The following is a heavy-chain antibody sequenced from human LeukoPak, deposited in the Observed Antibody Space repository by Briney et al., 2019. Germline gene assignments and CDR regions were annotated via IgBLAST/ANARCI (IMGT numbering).Heavy chain of an antibody. D-gene: IGHD5-18*01. CDR2: IYTSGST. J-gene: IGHJ6*03. V-gene: IGHV4-4*07. Sequence: SETLSLTCTVSGGSISSYYWSWIRQPAGKGLEWIGRIYTSGSTNYNPSLKSRVTMSVDTSKNQFSLKLSSVTAADTAVYYCARDNPSGYTYGYEHYFYYIDVWGKGTTVTVSS. CDR1: GGSISSYY. CDR3: ARDNPSGYTYGYEHYFYYIDV.